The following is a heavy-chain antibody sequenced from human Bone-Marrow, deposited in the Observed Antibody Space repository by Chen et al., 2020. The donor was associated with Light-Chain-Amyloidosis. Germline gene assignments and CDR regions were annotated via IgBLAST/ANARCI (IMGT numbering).Heavy chain of an antibody. CDR2: IYPDDSEA. Sequence: EVQLEQSGPEVKQPGESLKISCKGSGYTFPNYWIGWVRQMPGKGLEWMGVIYPDDSEARYSPSFEGQVTSSADKSITTAYLQWRSLKASDTAMYYCARRRDGYNFDYWGQGTLVTVSS. CDR3: ARRRDGYNFDY. D-gene: IGHD5-12*01. CDR1: GYTFPNYW. J-gene: IGHJ4*02. V-gene: IGHV5-51*01.